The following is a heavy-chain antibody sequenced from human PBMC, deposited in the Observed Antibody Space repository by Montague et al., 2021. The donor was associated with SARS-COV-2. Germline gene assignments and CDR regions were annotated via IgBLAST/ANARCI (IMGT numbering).Heavy chain of an antibody. CDR1: GESFSGYY. J-gene: IGHJ4*02. D-gene: IGHD4-23*01. Sequence: SETLSLTCAVYGESFSGYYWTWIRQSPGRGLEWIAEINDGGTTNYNWSLKSRVTISVDTSKNQFSLKLNSVTAADTAVYYCARWDPQIRTLFGFRGKSANDYWGQGALVTVSS. CDR2: INDGGTT. V-gene: IGHV4-34*01. CDR3: ARWDPQIRTLFGFRGKSANDY.